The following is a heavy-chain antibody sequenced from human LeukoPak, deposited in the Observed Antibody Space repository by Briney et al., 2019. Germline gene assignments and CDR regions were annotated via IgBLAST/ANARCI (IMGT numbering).Heavy chain of an antibody. D-gene: IGHD5-18*01. CDR2: IDYRGST. J-gene: IGHJ3*02. CDR3: ARSRSGYSYDHAAFEI. CDR1: GGSISSSNW. V-gene: IGHV4-4*02. Sequence: IPSETLSLTCVVSGGSISSSNWWSWVRQTPGKGLEWIAYIDYRGSTTYNPSLRSRVTISVDTSRNQFSLKLSSVTAADTAVYYCARSRSGYSYDHAAFEIWGQGTLVTVSS.